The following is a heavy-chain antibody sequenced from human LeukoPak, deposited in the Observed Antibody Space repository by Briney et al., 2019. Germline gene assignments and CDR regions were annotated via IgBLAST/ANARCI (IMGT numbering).Heavy chain of an antibody. D-gene: IGHD6-6*01. CDR3: ASEFSSSTWAFDV. V-gene: IGHV4-61*02. Sequence: SETLSLTCTVSGGSISSGSYYWSWIRQPAGKGLEWIGRIYTSGSTNYNPPLKSRVTILVDTSKKQFSLKLSSVTAADTAVYYCASEFSSSTWAFDVWGQGTMVTVSS. CDR2: IYTSGST. J-gene: IGHJ3*01. CDR1: GGSISSGSYY.